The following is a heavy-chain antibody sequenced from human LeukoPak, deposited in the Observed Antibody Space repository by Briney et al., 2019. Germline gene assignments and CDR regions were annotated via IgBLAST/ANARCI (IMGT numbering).Heavy chain of an antibody. CDR3: ARAQTYGDSRLLLDY. D-gene: IGHD2-21*02. CDR1: GLTFSDYG. Sequence: PGGSLRLSCAASGLTFSDYGMSWVRQAPGKGLEWVSGRNGGSTGYADSVEGRFTISRDNAKNSQYLQMNSLRVEDTALYYCARAQTYGDSRLLLDYWGQGTLVTVSS. CDR2: RNGGST. V-gene: IGHV3-20*04. J-gene: IGHJ4*02.